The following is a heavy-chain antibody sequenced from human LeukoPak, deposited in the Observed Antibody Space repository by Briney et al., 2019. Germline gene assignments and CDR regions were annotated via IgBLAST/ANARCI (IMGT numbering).Heavy chain of an antibody. V-gene: IGHV1-18*01. CDR3: ARASRWGDVVATRGDY. Sequence: ASLKVSCKASGYTFTNYGITWVRQAPGQRLEWMGWVNAYNGNINYAQKLQGRVIMTADTSTTTAYMELRSLRSDDTAVYYCARASRWGDVVATRGDYWGQGTLVTVSS. CDR2: VNAYNGNI. CDR1: GYTFTNYG. D-gene: IGHD5-12*01. J-gene: IGHJ4*02.